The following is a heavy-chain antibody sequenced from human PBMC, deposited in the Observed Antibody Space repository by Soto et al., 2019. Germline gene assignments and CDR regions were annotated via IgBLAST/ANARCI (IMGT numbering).Heavy chain of an antibody. D-gene: IGHD3-10*01. V-gene: IGHV3-48*01. J-gene: IGHJ4*02. CDR3: AKIGSESAIAA. CDR2: ISSSSTI. Sequence: PGGSLRLSCAASGFTFSSYSMNWVRQAPGKGLEWVSYISSSSTIYYADSVKGRFTISRDNSKNTLYLQMNSLRAEDTAVYYCAKIGSESAIAAWGQGALVTVSS. CDR1: GFTFSSYS.